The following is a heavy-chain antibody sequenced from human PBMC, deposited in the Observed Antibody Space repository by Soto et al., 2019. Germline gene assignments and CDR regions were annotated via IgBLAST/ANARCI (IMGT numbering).Heavy chain of an antibody. Sequence: QVQLVQSGAEVKKPGSSVKVSCKASGGTFSSYAISWVRQAPGQGLEWMGGIIPIFGTANYAQKFQGRVTITADESTSTAYMELSSLRSEDTAGYYCARVGGSSPLIHYYGMDVWGQGTTVTVSS. CDR3: ARVGGSSPLIHYYGMDV. CDR1: GGTFSSYA. D-gene: IGHD6-6*01. CDR2: IIPIFGTA. J-gene: IGHJ6*02. V-gene: IGHV1-69*12.